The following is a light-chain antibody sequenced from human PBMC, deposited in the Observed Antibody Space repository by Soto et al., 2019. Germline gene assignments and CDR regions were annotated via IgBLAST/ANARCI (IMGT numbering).Light chain of an antibody. CDR3: AAWDNSLNGYV. CDR2: SDN. CDR1: SSNIGSTR. J-gene: IGLJ1*01. V-gene: IGLV1-44*01. Sequence: QSVLTQPPSASGTPGQRVAISCSGASSNIGSTRANWYRQLPGTAHKLLIYSDNQRPSGVPDRFSGSKSGTSASLAISGLQSEDEADYYCAAWDNSLNGYVFGTGTKLTVL.